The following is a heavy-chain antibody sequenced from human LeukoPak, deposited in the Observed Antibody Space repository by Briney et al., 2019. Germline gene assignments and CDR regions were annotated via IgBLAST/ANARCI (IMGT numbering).Heavy chain of an antibody. J-gene: IGHJ4*02. CDR3: ARASEYSSSSDDY. Sequence: ASVKVSCKASGYTFTGYYMHWVRQAPGQGLEWMGRINPNSGGTNYAQKFQGRVTMTRDTSISTAYMELSRLRSDDTAVYYCARASEYSSSSDDYWGQGTLVTVSS. D-gene: IGHD6-6*01. CDR2: INPNSGGT. V-gene: IGHV1-2*06. CDR1: GYTFTGYY.